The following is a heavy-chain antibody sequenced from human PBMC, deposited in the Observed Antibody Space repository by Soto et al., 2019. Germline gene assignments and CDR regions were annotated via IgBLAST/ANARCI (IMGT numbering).Heavy chain of an antibody. CDR3: AKDAVAYNGEWHRFDL. D-gene: IGHD3-10*01. CDR1: GFTFKNLA. J-gene: IGHJ5*02. CDR2: IGGSGCSA. V-gene: IGHV3-23*01. Sequence: EVQLLESGGGLVQPGGSLRLSCAASGFTFKNLAVSWVRQAPGKGMEWVSAIGGSGCSANYADSVKGRFTVSRDDCKSTLYLQMSGLRGDDTALYYCAKDAVAYNGEWHRFDLWGQGTLVTVSS.